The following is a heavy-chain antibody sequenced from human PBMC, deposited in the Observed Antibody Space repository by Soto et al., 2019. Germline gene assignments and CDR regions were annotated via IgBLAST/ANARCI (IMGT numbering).Heavy chain of an antibody. D-gene: IGHD6-6*01. CDR1: GYTFTTYG. CDR2: ISAYDGST. J-gene: IGHJ4*02. CDR3: ARDPASAYSSSSFDY. V-gene: IGHV1-18*04. Sequence: QIQLVQSGAEVKKPGASVRVSCKASGYTFTTYGITWVRQAPGQGLEWMGWISAYDGSTKYAQKLQGRVSMTTDSSTSTAYMYLRSLRSDDTAVYYCARDPASAYSSSSFDYWGQGTLVTVSS.